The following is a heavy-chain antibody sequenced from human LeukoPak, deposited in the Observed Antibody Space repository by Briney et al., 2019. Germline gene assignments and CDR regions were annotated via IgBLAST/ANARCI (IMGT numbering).Heavy chain of an antibody. V-gene: IGHV3-7*01. CDR1: GFTFSSYW. D-gene: IGHD5-18*01. Sequence: GGSLRLSCAASGFTFSSYWMSWVRQAPGRGLEWVANIKQDGSEKYYVDSVKGRFTISRDNAKNSLYLQMNSLIAEDTAVYYCARVRYSYGSPFDYWGQGTLATVSS. CDR2: IKQDGSEK. J-gene: IGHJ4*02. CDR3: ARVRYSYGSPFDY.